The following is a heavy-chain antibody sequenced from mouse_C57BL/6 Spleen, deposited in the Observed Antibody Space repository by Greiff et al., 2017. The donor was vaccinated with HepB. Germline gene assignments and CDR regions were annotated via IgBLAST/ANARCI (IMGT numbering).Heavy chain of an antibody. CDR1: GYAFSSSW. CDR3: AKGNSYYAMDY. J-gene: IGHJ4*01. V-gene: IGHV1-82*01. Sequence: VEPGASVKISCKASGYAFSSSWMNWVKQRPGKGLEWIGRIYPGDGDTNYNGKFKGKATLTADKSSSTAYMQLSSLTSEDSAVYFCAKGNSYYAMDYWGQGTSVTVSS. CDR2: IYPGDGDT.